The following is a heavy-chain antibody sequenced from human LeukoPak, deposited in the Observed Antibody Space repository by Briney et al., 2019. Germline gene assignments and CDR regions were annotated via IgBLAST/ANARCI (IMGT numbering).Heavy chain of an antibody. V-gene: IGHV1-8*01. Sequence: ASVKVSCKASGYTFTSYDINWVRQAAGQGLEWIGWMNPNSGNTGYAQRFQGRVTMTGNTSISTAYMELTSLTSEDTAVYYCARSYGLIGSLITHFDYWGQGTLVTVSS. CDR1: GYTFTSYD. D-gene: IGHD3-22*01. CDR3: ARSYGLIGSLITHFDY. J-gene: IGHJ4*02. CDR2: MNPNSGNT.